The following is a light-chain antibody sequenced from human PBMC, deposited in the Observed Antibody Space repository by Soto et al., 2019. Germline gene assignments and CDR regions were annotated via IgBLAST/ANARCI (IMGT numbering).Light chain of an antibody. CDR1: SSDVGGYNY. Sequence: QSALTQPASLSGSPGQSITISCTGTSSDVGGYNYVSWYQQHPGKAPKLMIYDVSNRPSGVSNRFSGSKSGNTASLTISGLQAEDEADYYCSSYTSSSTPVLGGGTKLTVL. CDR3: SSYTSSSTPV. V-gene: IGLV2-14*01. J-gene: IGLJ2*01. CDR2: DVS.